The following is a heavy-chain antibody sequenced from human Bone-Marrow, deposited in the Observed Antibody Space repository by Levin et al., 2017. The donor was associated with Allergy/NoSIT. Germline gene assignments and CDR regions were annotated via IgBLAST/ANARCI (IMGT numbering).Heavy chain of an antibody. CDR3: ARGRVVTAMSNWFDP. J-gene: IGHJ5*02. CDR2: INHSGST. V-gene: IGHV4-34*01. Sequence: SETLSLTCAVYGGSFSGYYWSWIRQPPGKGLEWIGEINHSGSTNYNPSLKSRVTISVDTSKNQFSLKLSSVTAADTAVYYCARGRVVTAMSNWFDPWGQGTLVTVSS. CDR1: GGSFSGYY. D-gene: IGHD2-21*02.